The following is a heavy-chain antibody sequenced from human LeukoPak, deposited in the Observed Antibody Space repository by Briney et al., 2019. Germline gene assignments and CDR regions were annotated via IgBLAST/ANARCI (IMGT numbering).Heavy chain of an antibody. CDR2: ISAYNGNT. CDR3: ARDRASARYYDFWSGYYRWFDP. CDR1: GYTFTSYG. V-gene: IGHV1-18*01. Sequence: ASVKVSCKASGYTFTSYGISWVRQAPGQGLEWMGWISAYNGNTNYAQKLQGRVTMTTDTSTSTAYMELRSLGSDDTAVYYCARDRASARYYDFWSGYYRWFDPWGQGTLVTVSS. J-gene: IGHJ5*02. D-gene: IGHD3-3*01.